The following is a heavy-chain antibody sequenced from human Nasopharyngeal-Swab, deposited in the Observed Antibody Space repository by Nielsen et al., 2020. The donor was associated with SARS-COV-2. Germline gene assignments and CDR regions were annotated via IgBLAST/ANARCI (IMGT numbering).Heavy chain of an antibody. J-gene: IGHJ4*02. D-gene: IGHD5-18*01. CDR3: AKDQGYSYGAPDS. V-gene: IGHV3-23*01. CDR1: GFAFSSYA. Sequence: GGSLRLSCAASGFAFSSYAMTWVRQAPGKGLEWVSTITGSGGSTYYADSVKGRFTISRDNSKNTLYLQMNSLRAEDTAVYYCAKDQGYSYGAPDSWGQGTLVTVSS. CDR2: ITGSGGST.